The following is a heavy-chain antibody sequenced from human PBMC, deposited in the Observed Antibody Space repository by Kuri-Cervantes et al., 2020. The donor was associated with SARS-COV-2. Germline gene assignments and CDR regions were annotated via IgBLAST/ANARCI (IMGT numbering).Heavy chain of an antibody. D-gene: IGHD6-6*01. CDR2: IYHSGST. CDR1: GGSISSGDYY. V-gene: IGHV4-39*07. CDR3: ASVYSSSSPDFDY. Sequence: GSLRLSCTVSGGSISSGDYYWSWIRQPPGKGLEWIGSIYHSGSTYYNPSLKSRVTISVDTSKNQFSLKLSSVTAADTAVYYCASVYSSSSPDFDYWGQGTLVTVSS. J-gene: IGHJ4*02.